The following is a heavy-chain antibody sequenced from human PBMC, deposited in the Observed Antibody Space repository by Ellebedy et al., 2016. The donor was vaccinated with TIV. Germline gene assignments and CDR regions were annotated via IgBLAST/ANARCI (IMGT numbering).Heavy chain of an antibody. J-gene: IGHJ1*01. V-gene: IGHV3-30*03. CDR2: ISYDGRNV. Sequence: GGSLRLSCAASGFTFSTYGMHWVRQAPGKGLEWVAVISYDGRNVYYADSVRGRFTISRDNSNNTLYLHMNSLRAEDTALYYCTRGVVVTTSYSQYWGQGTLVTVSS. CDR3: TRGVVVTTSYSQY. D-gene: IGHD2-21*02. CDR1: GFTFSTYG.